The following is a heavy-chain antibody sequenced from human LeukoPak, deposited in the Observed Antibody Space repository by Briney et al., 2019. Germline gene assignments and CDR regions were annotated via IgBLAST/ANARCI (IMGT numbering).Heavy chain of an antibody. CDR2: IYYSGST. D-gene: IGHD1-1*01. V-gene: IGHV4-30-4*08. CDR1: GGSISSGDYY. Sequence: SETLSLTCTVSGGSISSGDYYWSWIRQPPGKGLEWIGYIYYSGSTYYNPSLKSRVTISVDTSKNQFSLKLSSMTAADTAVYYCARRSRMEDFDYWGQGTLVTVSS. CDR3: ARRSRMEDFDY. J-gene: IGHJ4*02.